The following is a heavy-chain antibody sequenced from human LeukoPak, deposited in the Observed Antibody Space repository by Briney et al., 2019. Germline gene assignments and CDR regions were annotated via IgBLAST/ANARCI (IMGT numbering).Heavy chain of an antibody. CDR3: AREEGPDDLWSRADAFDI. D-gene: IGHD3-3*01. CDR1: GGSISSYY. J-gene: IGHJ3*02. Sequence: SETLSLTCTVSGGSISSYYWSWIRQPPGKGLEWIGYIYYSGTTNYNPSLKSRVTISVDTSKNQFSLKLSSVTAADTAVYYCAREEGPDDLWSRADAFDIRGQGTMVTVSS. CDR2: IYYSGTT. V-gene: IGHV4-59*01.